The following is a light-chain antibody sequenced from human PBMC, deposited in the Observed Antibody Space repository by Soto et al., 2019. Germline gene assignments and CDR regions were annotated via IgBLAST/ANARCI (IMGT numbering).Light chain of an antibody. J-gene: IGKJ2*01. CDR2: WAS. V-gene: IGKV4-1*01. CDR1: QSVLYSSNNRNY. CDR3: QQYYSTPLT. Sequence: DIVMTQSPDSLAVSLGERATINCKSSQSVLYSSNNRNYLAWYQQKPGLPPKLLIYWASTRESGVPDRFSGSGSGTDFTLTISSLQAEDVAVYYCQQYYSTPLTFGQGTKLEIK.